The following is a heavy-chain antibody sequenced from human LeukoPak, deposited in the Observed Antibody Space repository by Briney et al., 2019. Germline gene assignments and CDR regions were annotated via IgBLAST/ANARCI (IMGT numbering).Heavy chain of an antibody. V-gene: IGHV4-39*01. J-gene: IGHJ4*02. CDR3: ASRLLSGWIIDS. Sequence: SETLSLTCTVSGGSISSSSYYWGWIRQPPGKGLERIGSIYYSGSTYYNPSLKSRVTISVDTSKNQFSLKLSSVTAADTAAYSCASRLLSGWIIDSWDQGTLVTVSS. D-gene: IGHD6-19*01. CDR2: IYYSGST. CDR1: GGSISSSSYY.